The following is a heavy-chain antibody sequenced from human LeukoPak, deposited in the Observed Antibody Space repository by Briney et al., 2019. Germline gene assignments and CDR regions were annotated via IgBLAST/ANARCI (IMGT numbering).Heavy chain of an antibody. CDR3: ARDPGRGYTYGYGFDY. J-gene: IGHJ4*02. Sequence: GSSLSLSCAASRFTFSNYGMHWVRQAPAKGLAWVAVIWYDGSNKYYADSVKGRFTISRDNSKNTLYLQMNSLRAEDTAVYYCARDPGRGYTYGYGFDYWGQGTLVTVSS. CDR1: RFTFSNYG. V-gene: IGHV3-33*01. D-gene: IGHD5-18*01. CDR2: IWYDGSNK.